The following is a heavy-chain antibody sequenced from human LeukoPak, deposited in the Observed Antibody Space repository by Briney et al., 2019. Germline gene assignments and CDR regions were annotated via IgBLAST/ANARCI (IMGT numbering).Heavy chain of an antibody. V-gene: IGHV4-59*01. CDR1: GGSISSYY. D-gene: IGHD5-12*01. Sequence: PSETLSLTCTVSGGSISSYYWSWIRQPPGKGLEWIGYIYYSGSTDYNPSLKSRVTISVDTSKSHFSLKLSSVTAADTAVHYCARLGGYGYFDYWGQGTLVTVSS. J-gene: IGHJ4*02. CDR2: IYYSGST. CDR3: ARLGGYGYFDY.